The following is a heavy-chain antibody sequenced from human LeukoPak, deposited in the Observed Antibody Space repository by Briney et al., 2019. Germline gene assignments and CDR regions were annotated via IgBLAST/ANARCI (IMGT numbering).Heavy chain of an antibody. CDR3: GKSAPSGFDP. CDR2: INPNSGAT. J-gene: IGHJ5*02. Sequence: ASVRVSCKASGYTFTGYYIHWVRQAPGQGLEWMGRINPNSGATNYAQKFQGRVTMTRDTSASTVYMELTSLRSEDTAVYYCGKSAPSGFDPWGQGTLVTVSS. CDR1: GYTFTGYY. V-gene: IGHV1-2*06.